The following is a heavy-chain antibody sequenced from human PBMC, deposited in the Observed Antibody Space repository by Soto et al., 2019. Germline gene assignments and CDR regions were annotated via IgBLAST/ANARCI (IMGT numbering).Heavy chain of an antibody. CDR2: INQGGGEK. D-gene: IGHD3-16*01. CDR3: ARDATFCLDC. V-gene: IGHV3-7*03. J-gene: IGHJ4*02. CDR1: GFTFSGYW. Sequence: EVQLVESGGGLVQPGGSLRLSCAASGFTFSGYWMAWVRQAPGKGLEWVAKINQGGGEKYHVDSVKGRFTISRDNAENSLYLQMNSLRAEDTAVYYCARDATFCLDCWGRGTLVTVSS.